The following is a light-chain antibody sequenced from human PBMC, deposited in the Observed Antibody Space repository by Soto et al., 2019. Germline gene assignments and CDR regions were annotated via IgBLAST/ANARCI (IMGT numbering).Light chain of an antibody. CDR1: SSDVGGYNY. CDR2: EVS. Sequence: QSALTQPASVSGSPGQSITISCTGTSSDVGGYNYVSWYQQHPGKAPKLMIYEVSNRPSGVSTRFSGSKSGNTASLTISGRQAEDEADYYCNSYTSSSTLVVFGGGPKRTVL. V-gene: IGLV2-14*01. J-gene: IGLJ2*01. CDR3: NSYTSSSTLVV.